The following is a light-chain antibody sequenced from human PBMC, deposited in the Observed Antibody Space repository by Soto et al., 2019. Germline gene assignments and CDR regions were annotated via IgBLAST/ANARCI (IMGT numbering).Light chain of an antibody. CDR1: QSISSH. CDR3: QQYNRYWT. V-gene: IGKV1-39*01. CDR2: GAS. Sequence: DIQMTQSPSSLSASVRDRVTITFRASQSISSHLNWYQQKSGKAPKLLIYGASSLQSGIPSRFSGSGSGTDFTLTISCLQSEDFATYYCQQYNRYWTFGQGTKVDIK. J-gene: IGKJ1*01.